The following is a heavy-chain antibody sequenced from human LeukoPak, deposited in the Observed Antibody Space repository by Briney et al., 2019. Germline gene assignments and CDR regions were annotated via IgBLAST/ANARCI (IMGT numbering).Heavy chain of an antibody. CDR3: ARDLSEEYGGNSPFDY. CDR2: FDPEDGET. CDR1: GYTLTELS. Sequence: ASVKVSCKVSGYTLTELSMHWVRQAPGKGLEWMGGFDPEDGETIYAQKFQGRVAMTEDTSTDTAYMELSSLRSEDTAVYYCARDLSEEYGGNSPFDYWGQGTLVTVSS. J-gene: IGHJ4*02. V-gene: IGHV1-24*01. D-gene: IGHD4-23*01.